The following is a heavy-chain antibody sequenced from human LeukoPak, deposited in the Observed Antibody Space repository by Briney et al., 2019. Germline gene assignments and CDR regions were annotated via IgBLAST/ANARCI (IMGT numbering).Heavy chain of an antibody. CDR2: IYSGGSA. CDR1: GFTVSSNY. V-gene: IGHV3-66*01. D-gene: IGHD6-13*01. Sequence: GGSLRLSCAASGFTVSSNYMSGVRQAPGKGLEWVSVIYSGGSAYYADSVKGRFTISRDNSKNTLYLQMNSLRAEDTAVYYCAKRAAAGTGASYYDYWGQGTLVTVSS. CDR3: AKRAAAGTGASYYDY. J-gene: IGHJ4*02.